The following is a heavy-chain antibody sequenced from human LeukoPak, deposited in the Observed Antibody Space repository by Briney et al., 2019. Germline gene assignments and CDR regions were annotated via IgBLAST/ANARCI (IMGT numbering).Heavy chain of an antibody. D-gene: IGHD2-15*01. J-gene: IGHJ6*02. Sequence: ASVKLSCKASGYTFTGYYMHWVRQAAGHGLEWVGWINPNRGGTNYAQKFQGRVTMTKDTSSSTPNIEQSRLRSDDTAVYNCARGDCSGGSCYWHPPYYYDGMAVWGQGTTVTASS. CDR3: ARGDCSGGSCYWHPPYYYDGMAV. CDR1: GYTFTGYY. V-gene: IGHV1-2*02. CDR2: INPNRGGT.